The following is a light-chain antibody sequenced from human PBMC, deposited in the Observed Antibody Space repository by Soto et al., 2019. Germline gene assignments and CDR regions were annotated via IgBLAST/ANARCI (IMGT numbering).Light chain of an antibody. Sequence: EIVLTQSPATLSLSPGERATLSCRASQSIAGYLAWYQKKPGQAPRLLIYDTSNRVTGVPARFSGSGSGTDLTLSISSLEPEDFAVYYCQQRSNWPPITFGQGTRLEI. CDR3: QQRSNWPPIT. J-gene: IGKJ5*01. CDR2: DTS. CDR1: QSIAGY. V-gene: IGKV3-11*01.